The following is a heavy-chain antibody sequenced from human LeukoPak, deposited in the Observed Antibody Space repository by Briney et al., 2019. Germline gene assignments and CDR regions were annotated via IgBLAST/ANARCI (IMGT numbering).Heavy chain of an antibody. CDR3: GRDKTPPPGYDSSGYYFGAFDI. V-gene: IGHV3-33*01. J-gene: IGHJ3*02. CDR2: IWYDGSNK. D-gene: IGHD3-22*01. Sequence: AGGSLRLSCAASGFTFSSYGMPWVRQAPGKGLEWVAVIWYDGSNKYYADSVKGRFTISRDNSKNTLYLQMNSLRAEDTAVYYCGRDKTPPPGYDSSGYYFGAFDIWGQGTMVSVSS. CDR1: GFTFSSYG.